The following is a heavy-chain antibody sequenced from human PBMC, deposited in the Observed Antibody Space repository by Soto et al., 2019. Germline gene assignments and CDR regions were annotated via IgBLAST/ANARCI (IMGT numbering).Heavy chain of an antibody. D-gene: IGHD1-26*01. J-gene: IGHJ4*02. Sequence: SETLSLTCTVSGGSVSSGSYYWSWIRQPPGKGLEWIGYIYYSGSTNYNPSLKSRVTISVDTSKNQFSLKLSSVTAADTAVYYCARQIVGATYDFWGQGTLVTVSS. V-gene: IGHV4-61*01. CDR3: ARQIVGATYDF. CDR2: IYYSGST. CDR1: GGSVSSGSYY.